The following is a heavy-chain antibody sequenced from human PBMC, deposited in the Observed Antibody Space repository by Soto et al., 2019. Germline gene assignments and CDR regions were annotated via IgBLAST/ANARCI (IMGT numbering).Heavy chain of an antibody. CDR3: ARLRNYDFWSGYFANWFDP. CDR1: GYSFTSYW. J-gene: IGHJ5*02. CDR2: IYPGDSDT. V-gene: IGHV5-51*01. D-gene: IGHD3-3*01. Sequence: GESLKISCKGSGYSFTSYWIGWVRQMPGKGLEWMGIIYPGDSDTRYSPSFQGQATISAGKSISTAYLQWSSLKASDTAMYYCARLRNYDFWSGYFANWFDPWGQGTLVTVSS.